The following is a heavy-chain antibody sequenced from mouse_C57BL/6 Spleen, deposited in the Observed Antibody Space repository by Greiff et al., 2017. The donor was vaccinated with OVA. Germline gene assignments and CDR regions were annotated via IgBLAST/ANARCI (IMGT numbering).Heavy chain of an antibody. D-gene: IGHD2-10*02. J-gene: IGHJ2*01. V-gene: IGHV1-64*01. CDR1: GYTFTSYW. CDR2: IHPNSGST. Sequence: VQLQQPGAELVKPGASVKLSCKASGYTFTSYWMHWVKQRPGQGLEWIGMIHPNSGSTNYNEKFKSKATLTVDKSSSTAYMQLSSLTFEDSAVYYCARGGPSSYFDYWGQGTTLTVSS. CDR3: ARGGPSSYFDY.